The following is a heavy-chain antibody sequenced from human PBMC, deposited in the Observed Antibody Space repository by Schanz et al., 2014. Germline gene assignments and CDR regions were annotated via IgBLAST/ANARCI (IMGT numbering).Heavy chain of an antibody. CDR1: GGTFSRLT. V-gene: IGHV1-18*01. J-gene: IGHJ3*01. D-gene: IGHD2-8*02. Sequence: QVQLVQSGAEVKKPGSSVRVSCKASGGTFSRLTFSWVRQAPGQGLEWVGWISPYTGNTHYFDKMEGRVTRPTDTSTSTAYMELRSLRSDDTAMYYCATMWGYCTATACQILEVLDVWGQGTMVTVSS. CDR3: ATMWGYCTATACQILEVLDV. CDR2: ISPYTGNT.